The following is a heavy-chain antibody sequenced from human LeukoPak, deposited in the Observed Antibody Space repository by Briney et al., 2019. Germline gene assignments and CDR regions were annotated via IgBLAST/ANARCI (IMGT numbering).Heavy chain of an antibody. J-gene: IGHJ4*02. CDR1: GFTFSDYY. Sequence: GGSLRLSCAASGFTFSDYYMSWIRQAPGKGLEWDSYISSSSRYTNYADSVKGRFTISRDNAKNSLYLQMNSLRAEDTAVYYCAGFRGFTVDYWGQGTLVTVSS. V-gene: IGHV3-11*03. CDR2: ISSSSRYT. CDR3: AGFRGFTVDY. D-gene: IGHD3-10*01.